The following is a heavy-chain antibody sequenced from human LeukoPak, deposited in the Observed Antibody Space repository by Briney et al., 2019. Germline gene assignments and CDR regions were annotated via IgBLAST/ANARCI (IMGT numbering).Heavy chain of an antibody. CDR1: GFTFSSYA. CDR2: ISVSGGHT. D-gene: IGHD4-17*01. CDR3: AKDNVSPVTTWSYYYYGMDV. J-gene: IGHJ6*02. Sequence: PGGSLRLSCAASGFTFSSYAMSWVRQAPGKGLEWVSGISVSGGHTYYADSVKGRFTISRDNSKNTLYLQMNSLRAEDTAVYYCAKDNVSPVTTWSYYYYGMDVWGQGTTVTVSS. V-gene: IGHV3-23*01.